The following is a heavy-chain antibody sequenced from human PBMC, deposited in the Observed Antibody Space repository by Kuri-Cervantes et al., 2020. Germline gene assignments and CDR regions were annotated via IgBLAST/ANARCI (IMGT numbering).Heavy chain of an antibody. Sequence: LSCTVSGGSISTNYWTWIRQPPGKGLECIGYIYHSGSTNYNPSLKSRVTISVDTSKNQFSLKLTSVTAADTAVYYCARGYSYGWRWFDPWGQGTLVTVSS. D-gene: IGHD5-18*01. CDR2: IYHSGST. V-gene: IGHV4-59*01. CDR3: ARGYSYGWRWFDP. J-gene: IGHJ5*02. CDR1: GGSISTNY.